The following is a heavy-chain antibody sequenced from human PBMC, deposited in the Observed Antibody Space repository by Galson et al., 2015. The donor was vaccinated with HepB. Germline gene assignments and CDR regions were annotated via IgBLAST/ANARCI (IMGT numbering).Heavy chain of an antibody. V-gene: IGHV3-21*01. CDR1: RFTFSSYT. D-gene: IGHD2-8*02. J-gene: IGHJ4*02. Sequence: SLRLSCAASRFTFSSYTMNWVRQAPGKGLEWVSSLNSDSSYIHYADSVKGRFTISRDNAENSLYLQMNNLRVEDTAIYYCVRGKTGAGLLSPFDWWGQGTLVTVSS. CDR3: VRGKTGAGLLSPFDW. CDR2: LNSDSSYI.